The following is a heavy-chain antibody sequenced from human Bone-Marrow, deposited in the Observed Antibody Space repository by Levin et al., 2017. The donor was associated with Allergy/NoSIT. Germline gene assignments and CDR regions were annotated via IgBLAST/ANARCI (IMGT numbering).Heavy chain of an antibody. V-gene: IGHV3-11*01. J-gene: IGHJ5*02. CDR2: ISKSGSSI. Sequence: GESLKISCAASGFTFSDYYMSWIRQAPGKGLEWVSYISKSGSSIYYADSVKGRFTISRDDAKNSLYLQMKSLRAEDTAVYYCARGGADYYDSRGRWGWFDPWGQGTLVTVSS. CDR1: GFTFSDYY. D-gene: IGHD3-22*01. CDR3: ARGGADYYDSRGRWGWFDP.